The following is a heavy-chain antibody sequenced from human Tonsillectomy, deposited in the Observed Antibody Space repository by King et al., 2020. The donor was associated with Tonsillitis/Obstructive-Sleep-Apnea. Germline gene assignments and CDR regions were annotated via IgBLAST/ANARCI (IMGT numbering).Heavy chain of an antibody. J-gene: IGHJ4*02. D-gene: IGHD1-14*01. CDR1: GFTFSDHY. Sequence: VQLVESGGGLVQPGGSLRLSCAASGFTFSDHYMDWVRQAPGKGLEWVGRTRNKAHSYTTEYAASVKGRFTISRDDSENSLYLQMNSLKTEDTAVSYCARVRTSSPVYNLDYWGQGTLVTVSS. CDR2: TRNKAHSYTT. V-gene: IGHV3-72*01. CDR3: ARVRTSSPVYNLDY.